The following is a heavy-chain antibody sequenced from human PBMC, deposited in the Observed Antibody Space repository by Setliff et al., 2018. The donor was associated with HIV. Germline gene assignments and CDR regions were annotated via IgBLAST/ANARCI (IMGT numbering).Heavy chain of an antibody. V-gene: IGHV3-23*01. CDR3: AKDRRDGYNSDYFDY. CDR1: GFTFSSYA. CDR2: ISGSGDST. Sequence: GGSLRLSCAASGFTFSSYAITWVRQAPGKGLEWVSAISGSGDSTFYADSVQGRFTISRDNAKNSLYLQMYSLRAEDTALYYCAKDRRDGYNSDYFDYWGQGTLVTVSS. J-gene: IGHJ4*02. D-gene: IGHD5-12*01.